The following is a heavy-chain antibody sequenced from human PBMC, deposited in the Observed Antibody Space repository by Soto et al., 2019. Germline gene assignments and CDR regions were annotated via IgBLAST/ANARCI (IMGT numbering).Heavy chain of an antibody. CDR1: GDSISSSTYF. CDR2: IYYSRST. J-gene: IGHJ4*02. Sequence: QLQLQESGPGLVKPSETLSLTCTVSGDSISSSTYFWGWVRQPPGKGLEWIGSIYYSRSTYYNPSLKSRVTISLETSKNHFSLNLSSVTAADTAVYYCARHLGEGYFDDWGQGTKVAVSS. V-gene: IGHV4-39*01. CDR3: ARHLGEGYFDD.